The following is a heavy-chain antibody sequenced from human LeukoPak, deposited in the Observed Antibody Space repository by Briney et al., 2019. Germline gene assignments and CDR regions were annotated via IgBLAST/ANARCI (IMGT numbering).Heavy chain of an antibody. CDR1: GGTFSSYA. Sequence: SVKVSCKASGGTFSSYAISRVRQAPGQGLEWMGGIIPIFGTANYAQKFQGRVTITTDESTSTAYMELSSLRSEDTAVYYCASLAQGYYGSGSYPGYWGQGTLVTVSS. D-gene: IGHD3-10*01. J-gene: IGHJ4*02. CDR3: ASLAQGYYGSGSYPGY. CDR2: IIPIFGTA. V-gene: IGHV1-69*05.